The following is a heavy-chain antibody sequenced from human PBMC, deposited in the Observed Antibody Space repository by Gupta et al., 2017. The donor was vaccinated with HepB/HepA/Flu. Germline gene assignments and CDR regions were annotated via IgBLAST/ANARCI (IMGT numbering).Heavy chain of an antibody. CDR3: AKDWGRGAGTPKSLEWDYYYYGMDV. CDR1: GFTFSSYA. D-gene: IGHD3-16*01. V-gene: IGHV3-23*01. Sequence: EVQLLESGGGLVQPGGSLRLSCAASGFTFSSYAMSWVRQAPGKGLEWVSAISGSGGSTYYADSVKGRFTISRDNSKNTLYLQMNSLRAEDTAVYYCAKDWGRGAGTPKSLEWDYYYYGMDVWGQGTTVTVSS. J-gene: IGHJ6*02. CDR2: ISGSGGST.